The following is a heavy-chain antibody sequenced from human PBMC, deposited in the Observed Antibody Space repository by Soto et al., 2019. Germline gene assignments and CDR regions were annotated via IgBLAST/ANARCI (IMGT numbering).Heavy chain of an antibody. Sequence: NPWETLSLTCTVSGGSISSGGYYWTWIRQHPGKGLEWIGYNYYSGITYYNPSLKSRVTISLDTSKNQFSLKLSSVTAADTAVYYCARGSSIAGLYYGMDVWGQGTTVTVSS. V-gene: IGHV4-31*03. J-gene: IGHJ6*02. CDR1: GGSISSGGYY. CDR3: ARGSSIAGLYYGMDV. D-gene: IGHD6-6*01. CDR2: NYYSGIT.